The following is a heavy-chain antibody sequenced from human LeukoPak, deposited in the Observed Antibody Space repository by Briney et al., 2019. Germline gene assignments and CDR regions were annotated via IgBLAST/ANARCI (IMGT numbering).Heavy chain of an antibody. CDR2: ISSSSSYI. Sequence: PGGSLRLSCAASGFTFSSYSMNWVSQAPGKGLEWVSSISSSSSYIYYADSVKGRFTISRDNAKNSLYLQMNSLRAEDTAVYYCARLVSGYYPDAFDIWGQGTMVTVSS. V-gene: IGHV3-21*01. D-gene: IGHD3-22*01. CDR3: ARLVSGYYPDAFDI. CDR1: GFTFSSYS. J-gene: IGHJ3*02.